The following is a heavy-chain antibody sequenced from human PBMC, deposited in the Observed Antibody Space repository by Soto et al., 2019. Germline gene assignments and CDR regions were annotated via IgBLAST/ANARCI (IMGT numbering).Heavy chain of an antibody. CDR1: GFSFSTYG. CDR2: VSGGSGTT. J-gene: IGHJ4*02. D-gene: IGHD1-1*01. V-gene: IGHV3-23*01. CDR3: AKWNGYGDH. Sequence: EVQLLESGGGLVQPGGSLRLSCAVSGFSFSTYGVTWVRQAPGKGLEWVSGVSGGSGTTHYADSVKGRFTITGDTSKNTVYLQMHGLRVEDTAVYYCAKWNGYGDHWGQGTLVSGSS.